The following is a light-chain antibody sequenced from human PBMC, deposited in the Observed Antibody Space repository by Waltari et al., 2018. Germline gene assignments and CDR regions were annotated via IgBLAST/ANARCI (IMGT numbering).Light chain of an antibody. CDR1: SSNVGGYTL. J-gene: IGLJ2*01. CDR2: DVN. V-gene: IGLV2-23*02. CDR3: CSYAGDSTLI. Sequence: QSALTQPASVSGSPGQSITIPRTGTSSNVGGYTLVSWYQQHPGKAPQLIIYDVNKRPSGISHRFSGSKSGNTASLTISGLQADDESDYYCCSYAGDSTLIFGGGTKLTVL.